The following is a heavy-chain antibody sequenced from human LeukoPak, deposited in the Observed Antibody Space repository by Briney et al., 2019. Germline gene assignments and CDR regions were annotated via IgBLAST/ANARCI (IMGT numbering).Heavy chain of an antibody. CDR2: INGNDGRT. J-gene: IGHJ4*02. Sequence: PGGSLRLSCAASGFTLNNYAMNWVRQAPGKGLEWVSSINGNDGRTYYAGSVKGRFTISRDNSKSTLCLQMNSLRAEDTAVYYCAKQLGYCSDGSCYFPYWGQGTLVTVSS. CDR1: GFTLNNYA. CDR3: AKQLGYCSDGSCYFPY. D-gene: IGHD2-15*01. V-gene: IGHV3-23*01.